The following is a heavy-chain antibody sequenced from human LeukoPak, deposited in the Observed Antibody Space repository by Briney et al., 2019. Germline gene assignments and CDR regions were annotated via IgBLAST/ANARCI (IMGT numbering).Heavy chain of an antibody. D-gene: IGHD5-18*01. CDR3: AKDRRIQLWLGFDY. CDR2: ISGSGGGT. V-gene: IGHV3-23*01. Sequence: TGGSLRLSCAASGFTFNSYAMSWVRQAPEKGLEWVATISGSGGGTYYADSVKGRFTISRDDSKNTLYLQMNSLRAEDTAVYYCAKDRRIQLWLGFDYWGQGTLVTVSS. CDR1: GFTFNSYA. J-gene: IGHJ4*02.